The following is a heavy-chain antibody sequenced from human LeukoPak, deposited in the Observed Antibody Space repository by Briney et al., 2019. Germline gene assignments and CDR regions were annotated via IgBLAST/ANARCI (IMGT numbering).Heavy chain of an antibody. CDR2: ISYDGSYK. J-gene: IGHJ4*02. CDR3: ARGPSGYHNT. D-gene: IGHD5-12*01. V-gene: IGHV3-30*04. Sequence: GGSLRLSCAASEFTFISYVVHWVRQAPGKGLEWVALISYDGSYKYYADSVKGRFTISRDNSKNTLYLQMNSLRAEDTAVYYCARGPSGYHNTGGQGTLVTVSS. CDR1: EFTFISYV.